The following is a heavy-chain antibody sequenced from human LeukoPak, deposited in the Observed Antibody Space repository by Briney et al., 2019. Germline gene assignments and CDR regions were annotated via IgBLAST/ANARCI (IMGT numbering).Heavy chain of an antibody. CDR1: GFTFSSYS. Sequence: GGSLRLSCAASGFTFSSYSMNWVHQAPGKGLEWVSYISSSSSTIYYADSVKGRFTISRDNSKNTLYLQMNSLRAEDTAVYYCAKDKPPSIAAAALYYFDYWGQGTLVTVSS. V-gene: IGHV3-48*01. CDR2: ISSSSSTI. J-gene: IGHJ4*02. CDR3: AKDKPPSIAAAALYYFDY. D-gene: IGHD6-13*01.